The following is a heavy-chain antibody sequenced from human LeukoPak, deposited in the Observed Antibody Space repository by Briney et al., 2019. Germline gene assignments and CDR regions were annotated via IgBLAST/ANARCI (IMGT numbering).Heavy chain of an antibody. Sequence: ASVKVSCKASGYTFTSYGINWVRQAPGQGLEWMGWISGYNGNTNYAQKFQGRVTMTTDTSTSTAYMELRSLRSDDTAVYYCARDGGSSGYDYYYYMGVWGKGTTVTVSS. V-gene: IGHV1-18*01. J-gene: IGHJ6*03. D-gene: IGHD6-19*01. CDR1: GYTFTSYG. CDR3: ARDGGSSGYDYYYYMGV. CDR2: ISGYNGNT.